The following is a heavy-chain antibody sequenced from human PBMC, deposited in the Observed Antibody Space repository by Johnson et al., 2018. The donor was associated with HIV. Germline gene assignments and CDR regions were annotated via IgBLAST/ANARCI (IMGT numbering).Heavy chain of an antibody. V-gene: IGHV3-43D*03. Sequence: VQLVESGGGLVKPGGSLRLSCAASGFTFDDYAMHWVRQAPGKGLEWVGLISWDGGSTYYADSVKGRFTISRDTAKNSLYLQMTHLRAEDTALYYCARDPTTQYSRLTGDFGAFDIWGQGTMVTVST. CDR2: ISWDGGST. CDR3: ARDPTTQYSRLTGDFGAFDI. CDR1: GFTFDDYA. D-gene: IGHD7-27*01. J-gene: IGHJ3*02.